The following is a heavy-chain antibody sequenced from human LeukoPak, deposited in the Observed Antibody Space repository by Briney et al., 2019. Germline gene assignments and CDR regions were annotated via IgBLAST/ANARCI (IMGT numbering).Heavy chain of an antibody. CDR1: GSTFTAD. CDR3: ARASVRPPAGDSRSGGSCYHLDS. Sequence: ASVKVSCRTSGSTFTADINWVRQAAGQGPEWMGWMNPTSGNTGYAPKFQGRVTMTRATSISTAYMELSSLISEDTAVYYCARASVRPPAGDSRSGGSCYHLDSWGQGTLVTVSS. D-gene: IGHD2-15*01. CDR2: MNPTSGNT. V-gene: IGHV1-8*01. J-gene: IGHJ4*02.